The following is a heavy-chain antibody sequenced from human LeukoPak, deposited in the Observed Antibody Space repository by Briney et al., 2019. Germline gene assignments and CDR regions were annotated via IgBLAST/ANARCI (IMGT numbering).Heavy chain of an antibody. V-gene: IGHV4-59*01. CDR3: ARDRCGRTSCYPGAFDI. Sequence: PSETLSLTCTVSGDSISSYYWSWIRQPPGKGLEWIGYIYYTGSTNYNPSLKSQVTISVDTSKNQFSLKLSSVTAADTAVYYCARDRCGRTSCYPGAFDIWVQGTMVTVSS. J-gene: IGHJ3*02. CDR2: IYYTGST. D-gene: IGHD2-2*01. CDR1: GDSISSYY.